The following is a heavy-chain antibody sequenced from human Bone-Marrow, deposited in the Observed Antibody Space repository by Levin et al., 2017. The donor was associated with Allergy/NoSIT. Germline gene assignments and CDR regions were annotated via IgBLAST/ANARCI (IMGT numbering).Heavy chain of an antibody. Sequence: LSLTCAASGFILSDHFMDWVRQAPGKGLEWVGRIRNKANRYTTEYAASVKDRFSISRDDSKRSVYLHMNSLKTEDTAVYYCVRVEGIAARPDFWGQGTLVTVSS. V-gene: IGHV3-72*01. D-gene: IGHD6-6*01. CDR1: GFILSDHF. CDR3: VRVEGIAARPDF. J-gene: IGHJ4*02. CDR2: IRNKANRYTT.